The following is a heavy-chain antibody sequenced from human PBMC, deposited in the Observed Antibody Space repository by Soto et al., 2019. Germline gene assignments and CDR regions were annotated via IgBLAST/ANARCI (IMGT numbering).Heavy chain of an antibody. CDR2: ISYDESDK. CDR3: VKSQFSDSGGYPLAS. D-gene: IGHD3-22*01. Sequence: QVQLVESGGGVVQPGRSLRLSCAASGFTFSTYAMHWVRQAPGKGLEWVAVISYDESDKLYADSVKGRFTISKDNSKNTVYLQMNSLRVEDTAVYYCVKSQFSDSGGYPLASWGQGTLVTVSS. CDR1: GFTFSTYA. V-gene: IGHV3-30*18. J-gene: IGHJ4*02.